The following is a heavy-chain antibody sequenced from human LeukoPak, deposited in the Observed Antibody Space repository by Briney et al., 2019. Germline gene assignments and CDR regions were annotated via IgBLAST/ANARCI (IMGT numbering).Heavy chain of an antibody. CDR1: GFSFSGYN. J-gene: IGHJ4*02. V-gene: IGHV3-21*01. CDR3: ARVLRDYYFDS. CDR2: ITSSSAYI. D-gene: IGHD3-9*01. Sequence: GGSLRLSCAASGFSFSGYNMNWVRQAPGKGLEWVSSITSSSAYIYHADSVKGRFTISRDNAKNSLYLQMNSLRAEDTAVYYCARVLRDYYFDSWGQGTLVTVSS.